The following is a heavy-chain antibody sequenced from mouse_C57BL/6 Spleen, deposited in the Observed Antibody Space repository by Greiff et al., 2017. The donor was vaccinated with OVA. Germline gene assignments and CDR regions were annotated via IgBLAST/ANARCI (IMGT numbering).Heavy chain of an antibody. CDR1: GYSITSGYD. J-gene: IGHJ2*01. Sequence: EVKLMESGPGMVKPSQSLSLTCTVTGYSITSGYDWHWIRHFPGNKLEWMGYISYSGSTNYNPSLKSRISITPDTSNNHFFLKLTSVTTDATASYFCARAGRDDYFAYWGQGTTLTVSS. D-gene: IGHD2-3*01. V-gene: IGHV3-1*01. CDR2: ISYSGST. CDR3: ARAGRDDYFAY.